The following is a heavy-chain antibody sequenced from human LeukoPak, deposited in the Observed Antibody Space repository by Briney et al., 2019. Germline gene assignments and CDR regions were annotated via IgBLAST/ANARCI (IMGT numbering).Heavy chain of an antibody. CDR1: GGSISTTTW. CDR2: IHHSGST. CDR3: ARLKEGIDY. Sequence: SGTLSLTCAVSGGSISTTTWWTWVRQSPGKGLEWIGEIHHSGSTNYNPSLKSRVTIAVDKSKNQFSLKLSSVTAADTAVYYCARLKEGIDYWGQGTLVTVSS. V-gene: IGHV4-4*02. J-gene: IGHJ4*02. D-gene: IGHD3-10*01.